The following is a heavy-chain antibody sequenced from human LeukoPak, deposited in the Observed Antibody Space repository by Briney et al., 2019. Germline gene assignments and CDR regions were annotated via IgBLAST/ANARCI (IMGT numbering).Heavy chain of an antibody. V-gene: IGHV3-21*01. Sequence: GGSLRLSCAASGFTFSSYSMNWVRQAPGKGLEWVSSIGSSSSYIYYADSVKGRFTISRDNAKNSLYLQMNSLRAEDTAVYYCARAGSSSSGPSVYWGQGTLVTVSS. CDR3: ARAGSSSSGPSVY. CDR2: IGSSSSYI. J-gene: IGHJ4*02. CDR1: GFTFSSYS. D-gene: IGHD6-6*01.